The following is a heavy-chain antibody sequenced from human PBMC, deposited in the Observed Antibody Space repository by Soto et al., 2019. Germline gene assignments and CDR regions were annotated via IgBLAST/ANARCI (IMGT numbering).Heavy chain of an antibody. D-gene: IGHD1-1*01. CDR3: VRANWNVDY. CDR2: ISSAGDYT. J-gene: IGHJ4*02. Sequence: QVQLVESGGDVVKPGGSLRLSCAASGFTFSRYYMTWVRQAPGEGLEWISYISSAGDYTDYADSVKGRFTISRDNTRDSLFLQMNSLRVEDTAVYYCVRANWNVDYWGRGTRVPVSS. V-gene: IGHV3-11*06. CDR1: GFTFSRYY.